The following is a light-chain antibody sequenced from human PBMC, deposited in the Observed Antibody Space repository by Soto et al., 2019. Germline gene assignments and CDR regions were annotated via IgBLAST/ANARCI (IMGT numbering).Light chain of an antibody. J-gene: IGKJ4*01. V-gene: IGKV1-39*01. Sequence: DIQMTQSPSSLSASVGDRVTITCRASQSISSYLNWYQQKPGKAPNLLIYAASSLQSGVPSRFSRSGSGTDFTLTITSLQPEDFATYYCQQSYSTPQTFGGGTKVEIK. CDR3: QQSYSTPQT. CDR2: AAS. CDR1: QSISSY.